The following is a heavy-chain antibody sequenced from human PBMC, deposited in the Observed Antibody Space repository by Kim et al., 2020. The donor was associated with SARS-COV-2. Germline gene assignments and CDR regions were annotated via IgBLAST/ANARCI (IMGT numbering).Heavy chain of an antibody. CDR2: IRPDSGGT. V-gene: IGHV1-2*06. D-gene: IGHD2-15*01. J-gene: IGHJ4*02. CDR1: GYTFTAYY. CDR3: ATPLDPSCSGGPCLGY. Sequence: ASVKVSCKASGYTFTAYYIHWVRQAPGQGLEWVGRIRPDSGGTNCAQKFQGRVTMTRDTSISTAYMELTSLRSDDTALYYCATPLDPSCSGGPCLGYWGQGTLVTVSS.